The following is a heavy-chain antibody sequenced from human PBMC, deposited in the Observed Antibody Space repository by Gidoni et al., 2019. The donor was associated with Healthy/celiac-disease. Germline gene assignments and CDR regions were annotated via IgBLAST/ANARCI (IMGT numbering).Heavy chain of an antibody. CDR2: IYYSGST. Sequence: QLQLQESGPGLVKPSETLSLTCTVSGGSISSSSYYWGWIRPPPGKGLEWIGSIYYSGSTYYNPSLKSRVTISVDTSKNQFSLKLSSVTAADTAVYYCARPNYDFWSGYYTSHWIPNGSRGDAFDIWGQGTMVTVSS. V-gene: IGHV4-39*01. CDR3: ARPNYDFWSGYYTSHWIPNGSRGDAFDI. CDR1: GGSISSSSYY. J-gene: IGHJ3*02. D-gene: IGHD3-3*01.